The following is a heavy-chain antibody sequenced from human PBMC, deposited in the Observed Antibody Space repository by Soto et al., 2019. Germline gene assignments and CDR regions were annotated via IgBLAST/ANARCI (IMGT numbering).Heavy chain of an antibody. CDR3: ARSIVGATNYFDY. J-gene: IGHJ4*02. Sequence: SVKVSCKASGGTFSSYAISWVRQAPGQGLEWMGGIIPIFGTANYAQKFQGRVTITADESTSTAYMELSSLRSEDTAVYYCARSIVGATNYFDYWGQGTLVTVSS. D-gene: IGHD1-26*01. V-gene: IGHV1-69*13. CDR2: IIPIFGTA. CDR1: GGTFSSYA.